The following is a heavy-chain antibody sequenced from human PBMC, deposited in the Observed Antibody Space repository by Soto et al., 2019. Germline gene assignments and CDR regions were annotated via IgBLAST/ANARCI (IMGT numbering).Heavy chain of an antibody. V-gene: IGHV3-23*01. J-gene: IGHJ5*02. Sequence: GGSLRLSCAASGFTFSSYAMSWVRQAPEKGLEWVSAISGSGGSTYYADSVKGRFTISRDNSKNTLYLQMNSLRAEDTAVYYCAKFPGLLWFGELLHLPFDPWGQGTLVTVSS. CDR1: GFTFSSYA. CDR2: ISGSGGST. D-gene: IGHD3-10*01. CDR3: AKFPGLLWFGELLHLPFDP.